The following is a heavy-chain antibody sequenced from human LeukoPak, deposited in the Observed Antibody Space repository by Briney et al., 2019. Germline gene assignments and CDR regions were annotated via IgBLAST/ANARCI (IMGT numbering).Heavy chain of an antibody. CDR2: IYYSGST. J-gene: IGHJ3*02. V-gene: IGHV4-59*01. CDR3: ARDRGTYAFDI. CDR1: GGSISSYY. Sequence: SETLSLTCTVSGGSISSYYWSWIRQPPGKGLEWIGYIYYSGSTNYNPSLKSRVTILVDTSKNQFSLKLSSVTAADTAVYYCARDRGTYAFDIWGQGTMVTVSS.